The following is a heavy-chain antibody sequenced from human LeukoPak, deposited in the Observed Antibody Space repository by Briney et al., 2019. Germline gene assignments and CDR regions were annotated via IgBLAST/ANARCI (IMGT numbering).Heavy chain of an antibody. Sequence: TSETLSLTCTVSGGSFSSSSYYWGWIRQPPGQGLEWIGSIYYSGSTYYNPSLKSRVTISVDTSKNQFSLKLSSVTAADTAVYYCARQKLELRPHLFDYWGQGTLVTVSS. V-gene: IGHV4-39*01. D-gene: IGHD1-7*01. CDR1: GGSFSSSSYY. CDR2: IYYSGST. J-gene: IGHJ4*02. CDR3: ARQKLELRPHLFDY.